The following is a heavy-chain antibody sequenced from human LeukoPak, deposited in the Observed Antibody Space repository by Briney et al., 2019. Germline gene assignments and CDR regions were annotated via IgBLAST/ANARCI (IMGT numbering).Heavy chain of an antibody. CDR1: GFTFSSYA. V-gene: IGHV3-23*01. Sequence: GGSLRLSCAASGFTFSSYAMSWVRQAPGKGLEWVSAISGSGGSTYYADSVKGRFTISRDNSKNTLYLQMNSLRAEDTAVYYCAKERGEDYYDSSGYYATFDYWGQGTLVTVSS. CDR3: AKERGEDYYDSSGYYATFDY. CDR2: ISGSGGST. D-gene: IGHD3-22*01. J-gene: IGHJ4*02.